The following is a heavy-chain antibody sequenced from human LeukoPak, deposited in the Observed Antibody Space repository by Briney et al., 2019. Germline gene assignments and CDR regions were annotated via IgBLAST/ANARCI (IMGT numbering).Heavy chain of an antibody. J-gene: IGHJ4*02. V-gene: IGHV1-2*02. D-gene: IGHD6-6*01. CDR3: ARGVYSSSSGDFDY. CDR1: GYTFTGYY. Sequence: ASVKVSCKASGYTFTGYYMHWVRQAPGQGLEWMGWINPNSGGTNYAQKFQGRVTMTRDTSISTAYMELSRLRSDDTAVYYCARGVYSSSSGDFDYWGQGTLVTVSS. CDR2: INPNSGGT.